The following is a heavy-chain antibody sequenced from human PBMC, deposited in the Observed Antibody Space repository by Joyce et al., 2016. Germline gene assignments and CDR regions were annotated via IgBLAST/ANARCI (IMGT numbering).Heavy chain of an antibody. CDR3: VRGPDSSGYYYYYFQY. J-gene: IGHJ4*02. CDR1: GYTFINYG. CDR2: ISGYNGDT. D-gene: IGHD3-22*01. V-gene: IGHV1-18*04. Sequence: QVQLVQSGAEVKKPGTSVKVSCKASGYTFINYGISWVRQAPGQGLEWMGWISGYNGDTYYAEKFQGRVTMTTDTSTSTAYMELRSLRSDDTAVYYCVRGPDSSGYYYYYFQYWGQGTLVTVSS.